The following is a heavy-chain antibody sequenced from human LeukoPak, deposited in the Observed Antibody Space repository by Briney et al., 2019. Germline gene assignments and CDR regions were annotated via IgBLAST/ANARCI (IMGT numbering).Heavy chain of an antibody. D-gene: IGHD3-9*01. CDR2: ISAYNGNT. J-gene: IGHJ4*02. Sequence: ASVKVSCKASGYTFTSYGISWVRQAPGQGLEWMGWISAYNGNTNYAQKLQGRVTMTTDTSTSTAYMELRSLRSDDTAVYYCARGGLRYFDWLFDFDYWGQGTLVTVSS. V-gene: IGHV1-18*01. CDR1: GYTFTSYG. CDR3: ARGGLRYFDWLFDFDY.